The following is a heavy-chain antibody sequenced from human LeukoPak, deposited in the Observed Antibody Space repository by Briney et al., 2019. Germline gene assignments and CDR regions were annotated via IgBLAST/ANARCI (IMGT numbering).Heavy chain of an antibody. J-gene: IGHJ3*02. V-gene: IGHV4-31*02. CDR3: ARASSTSLRGVFDI. Sequence: HPGKSLEWIGYIYYIGSTYYNPSLKSRVTISVDTSKNQFSLKLSSVTAADTAVYYCARASSTSLRGVFDIWPQETMVIVSS. CDR2: IYYIGST. D-gene: IGHD2-2*01.